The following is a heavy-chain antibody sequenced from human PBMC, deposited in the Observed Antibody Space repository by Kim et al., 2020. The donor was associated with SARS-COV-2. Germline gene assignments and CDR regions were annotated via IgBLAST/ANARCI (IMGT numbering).Heavy chain of an antibody. CDR3: ARHSLAAAGIFDY. D-gene: IGHD6-13*01. J-gene: IGHJ4*02. Sequence: YHPSRRTRISISVTTAKNQFSLKLSSVTAADTAVYDCARHSLAAAGIFDYWGQGTLVTVSS. V-gene: IGHV4-59*08.